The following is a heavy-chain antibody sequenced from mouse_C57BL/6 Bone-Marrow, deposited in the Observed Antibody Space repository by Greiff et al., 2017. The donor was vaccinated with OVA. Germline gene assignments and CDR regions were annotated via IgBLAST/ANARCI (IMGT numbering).Heavy chain of an antibody. CDR1: GYTFTSYG. J-gene: IGHJ2*01. CDR2: IYPRSGNT. CDR3: AREGGYYGSSYLDY. V-gene: IGHV1-81*01. D-gene: IGHD1-1*01. Sequence: VQLQQSGAELARPGASVKLSCKASGYTFTSYGISWVKQRPGQGLEWIGEIYPRSGNTYYNEKFKGKATLTADKSSSTAYMELRSLTSEEAAVYFCAREGGYYGSSYLDYWGQGTTLTVAA.